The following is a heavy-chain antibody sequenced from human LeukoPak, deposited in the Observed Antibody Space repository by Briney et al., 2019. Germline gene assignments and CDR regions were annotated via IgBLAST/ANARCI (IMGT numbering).Heavy chain of an antibody. J-gene: IGHJ6*02. CDR2: IYYSGST. Sequence: SETLSLTCTVSGGSISSGGYYWSWIRQHPGKGLEWIGYIYYSGSTYYNPSLKSRVTISVDTSKNQFSLKLSSVTAADTAVYYCARFRRGATYYYYGMDVWGQGTTVTVSS. V-gene: IGHV4-31*03. D-gene: IGHD4-17*01. CDR1: GGSISSGGYY. CDR3: ARFRRGATYYYYGMDV.